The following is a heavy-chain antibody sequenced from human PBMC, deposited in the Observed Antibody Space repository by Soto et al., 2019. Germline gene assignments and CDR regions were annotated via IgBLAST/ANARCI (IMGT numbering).Heavy chain of an antibody. CDR2: ISAYNGNT. V-gene: IGHV1-18*04. D-gene: IGHD3-10*01. CDR3: ARDTLRGRWFGELWLDY. J-gene: IGHJ4*02. Sequence: QVQLVQSGAEVKKPGASVKVSCKASGYTFTSYGISWVLQAPGQGLEWMGWISAYNGNTNYAQKLQGRVTMTTDTSTSTAYMELRSLRSDDTAVYYCARDTLRGRWFGELWLDYWGQGTLVTVSS. CDR1: GYTFTSYG.